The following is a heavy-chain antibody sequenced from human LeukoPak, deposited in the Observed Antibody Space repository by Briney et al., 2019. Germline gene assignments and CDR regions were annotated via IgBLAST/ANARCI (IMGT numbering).Heavy chain of an antibody. Sequence: PGGSLSLFCAASGFTFSRYWMHWVRQAPGKGLVWVSRINTDGSSTSYADSVKGRFTISRDNAKNTLYLQMNSLRVEDTAVYYCTRGYPIFDYWGQGTLVTVSS. D-gene: IGHD3-16*02. V-gene: IGHV3-74*01. CDR2: INTDGSST. CDR3: TRGYPIFDY. J-gene: IGHJ4*02. CDR1: GFTFSRYW.